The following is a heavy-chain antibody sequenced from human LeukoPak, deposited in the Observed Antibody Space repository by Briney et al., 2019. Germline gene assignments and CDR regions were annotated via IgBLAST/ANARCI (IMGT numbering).Heavy chain of an antibody. D-gene: IGHD4-23*01. J-gene: IGHJ4*02. CDR3: ARGRGNPYFDY. Sequence: SGGSLRLSCAASGFTFSSYAMSWVRQAPGKGLEWVSAISGSGGSTYYADSVKGRFTISRDNAKNSLYLQMNSLRAEDTAVYYCARGRGNPYFDYWGQGTLVTVSS. V-gene: IGHV3-23*01. CDR1: GFTFSSYA. CDR2: ISGSGGST.